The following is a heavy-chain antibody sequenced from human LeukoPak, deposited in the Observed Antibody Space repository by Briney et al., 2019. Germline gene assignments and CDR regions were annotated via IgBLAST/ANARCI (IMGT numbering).Heavy chain of an antibody. CDR3: AKGPNYFDS. J-gene: IGHJ4*02. Sequence: GGSLRLSXAASGFSFSNYWMHWVRQAPGKGLVWVTRMNSDGSATYYADSVQDRFTISRDNAKNTLYLQMNSLRAEDTAMYFCAKGPNYFDSWGQGTLVTVSS. V-gene: IGHV3-74*01. CDR2: MNSDGSAT. CDR1: GFSFSNYW.